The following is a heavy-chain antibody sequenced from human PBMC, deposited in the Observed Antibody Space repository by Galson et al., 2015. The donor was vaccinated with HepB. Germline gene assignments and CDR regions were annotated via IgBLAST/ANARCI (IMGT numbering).Heavy chain of an antibody. J-gene: IGHJ4*02. CDR3: AREGGRDIVAKAGFDY. CDR2: IYYSGST. CDR1: GGSISSSTYY. V-gene: IGHV4-39*07. Sequence: SETLSLTCTVSGGSISSSTYYWGWIRQPPGKGLEWIGSIYYSGSTYYNPSLKSRVTISVDTSKNQFSLKLSSVTAADTAVYYCAREGGRDIVAKAGFDYWGQGTLVTVSS. D-gene: IGHD5-12*01.